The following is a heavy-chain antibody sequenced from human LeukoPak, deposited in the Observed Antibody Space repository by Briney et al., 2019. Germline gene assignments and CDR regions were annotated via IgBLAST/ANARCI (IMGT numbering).Heavy chain of an antibody. D-gene: IGHD2-15*01. Sequence: GGSLRLSCAASGFTFSSYAMSWVRQAPGKGLEGVSAISGSGGSTYYADSVKGRFTISRDNSKNTLYLQMNSLRAQDTAVYYCANQGVVVAAQFDYWGQGTLVTVSS. J-gene: IGHJ4*02. CDR1: GFTFSSYA. CDR2: ISGSGGST. V-gene: IGHV3-23*01. CDR3: ANQGVVVAAQFDY.